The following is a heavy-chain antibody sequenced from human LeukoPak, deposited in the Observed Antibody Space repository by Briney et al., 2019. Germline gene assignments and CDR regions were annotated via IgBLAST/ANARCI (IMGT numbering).Heavy chain of an antibody. Sequence: PGRSLRLSCAASGFTFSSYGMHWVRQAPGKGLEWVAVISYDGSNKYYADSVKGRFTISRDNSKNTLYLQMNSLRAEDTAVYYCAKVALPSTYYFDYWGQGTLVTVSS. CDR3: AKVALPSTYYFDY. V-gene: IGHV3-30*18. CDR1: GFTFSSYG. CDR2: ISYDGSNK. D-gene: IGHD6-6*01. J-gene: IGHJ4*02.